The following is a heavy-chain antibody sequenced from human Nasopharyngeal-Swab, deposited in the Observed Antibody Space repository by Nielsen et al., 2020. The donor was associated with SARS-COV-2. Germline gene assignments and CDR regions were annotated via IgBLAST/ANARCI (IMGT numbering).Heavy chain of an antibody. D-gene: IGHD5-18*01. CDR3: VRDGALIQLWLLPHALDI. CDR1: GFNFNYYS. CDR2: ITSSSGII. V-gene: IGHV3-48*04. Sequence: GGSLRLSCAASGFNFNYYSMNWVRQAPGKGLEGVSYITSSSGIIYYADSVKGRFTISRDNAKNLLYLQMNSLRAEDTAVYYCVRDGALIQLWLLPHALDIWGQGTLVTVSS. J-gene: IGHJ3*02.